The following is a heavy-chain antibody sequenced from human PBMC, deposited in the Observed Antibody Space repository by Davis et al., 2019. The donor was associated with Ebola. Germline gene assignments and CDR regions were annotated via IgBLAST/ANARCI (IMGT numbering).Heavy chain of an antibody. D-gene: IGHD2/OR15-2a*01. CDR3: ASIHQVRAQNSFDI. CDR1: GYSISSGYY. CDR2: INQRGKT. V-gene: IGHV4-38-2*02. Sequence: PSETLSLTCTVSGYSISSGYYWGWIRQPPGKGLEWIGEINQRGKTKYNPSLKSRAFLSIATSKKQFSLKLTSVTAADTAVYFCASIHQVRAQNSFDIWGQGTFVTVSS. J-gene: IGHJ3*02.